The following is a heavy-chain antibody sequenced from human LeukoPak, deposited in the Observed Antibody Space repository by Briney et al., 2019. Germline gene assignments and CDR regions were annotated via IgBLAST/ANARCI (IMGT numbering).Heavy chain of an antibody. CDR2: ISAHKGNT. CDR3: ARLELEQRSWFDP. CDR1: GYTFTSYR. V-gene: IGHV1-18*01. J-gene: IGHJ5*02. D-gene: IGHD1/OR15-1a*01. Sequence: ASVKVSCKASGYTFTSYRITWVRQAPGQGLEWMGWISAHKGNTLYTQKFQGRLTMTTDTSTTTAYMELRSLRSDDTAAYYCARLELEQRSWFDPWGQGTLVTVSS.